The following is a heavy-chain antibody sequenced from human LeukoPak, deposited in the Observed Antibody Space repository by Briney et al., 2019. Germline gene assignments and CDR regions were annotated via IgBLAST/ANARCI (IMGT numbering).Heavy chain of an antibody. D-gene: IGHD1-1*01. CDR1: GFTFSSFA. CDR2: ISDSGDST. CDR3: TKVSSTGVLCYFDY. J-gene: IGHJ4*02. V-gene: IGHV3-23*01. Sequence: GGSLRLSCAASGFTFSSFAMSWVRQAPGKGLEWVSGISDSGDSTSYADSVKGRFTISRDNSKNTLFLQMNSLRAEDTAVYYCTKVSSTGVLCYFDYWGQGTLVTVSS.